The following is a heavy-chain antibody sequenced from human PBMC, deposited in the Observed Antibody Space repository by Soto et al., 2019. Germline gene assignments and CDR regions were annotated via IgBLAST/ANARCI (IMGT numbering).Heavy chain of an antibody. D-gene: IGHD3-3*01. V-gene: IGHV1-8*01. CDR1: GYTFTSYD. J-gene: IGHJ6*03. CDR3: ARVKYDFWSGYYYYMDV. CDR2: MNPNSGNT. Sequence: ASVKVSRKASGYTFTSYDINWVRQATGQGLEWMGWMNPNSGNTGYAQKFQGRVTMTRNTSISTAYMELSSLRSEDTAVYYCARVKYDFWSGYYYYMDVWGKGTTVTVSS.